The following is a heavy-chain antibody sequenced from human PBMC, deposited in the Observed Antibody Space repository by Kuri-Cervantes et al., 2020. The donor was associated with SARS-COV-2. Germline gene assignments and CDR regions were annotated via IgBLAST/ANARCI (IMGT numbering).Heavy chain of an antibody. V-gene: IGHV4-39*02. CDR3: VRETYHLILETAHDYYYMDV. CDR2: IYYSGST. D-gene: IGHD1-1*01. CDR1: GGSISSSSYY. J-gene: IGHJ6*03. Sequence: GSLRLSCTVSGGSISSSSYYWGWIRQPPGKGLEWIGSIYYSGSTYYNPSLKSRVTISVDTSKNQFSLKLSSVTAADTAVYYCVRETYHLILETAHDYYYMDVWGKGTTVTVSS.